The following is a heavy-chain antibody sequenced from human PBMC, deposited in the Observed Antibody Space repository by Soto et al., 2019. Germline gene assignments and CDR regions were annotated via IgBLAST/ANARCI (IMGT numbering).Heavy chain of an antibody. V-gene: IGHV4-30-4*01. D-gene: IGHD3-9*01. Sequence: QVQLQESGPGLVKPSQTLSLTCTVSGGSISSGDYYWTWIRQPPGKGLEWIVYIDYSGYTYYNPTLKSRITISVDTSKNQFSLKMTSVTAADTAVYFCAGGGNGYHILTGFYSQYWGQGTLVTVSS. CDR3: AGGGNGYHILTGFYSQY. J-gene: IGHJ4*02. CDR2: IDYSGYT. CDR1: GGSISSGDYY.